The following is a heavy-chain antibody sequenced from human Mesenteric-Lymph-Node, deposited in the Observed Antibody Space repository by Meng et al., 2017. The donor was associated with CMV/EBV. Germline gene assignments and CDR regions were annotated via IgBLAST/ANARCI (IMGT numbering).Heavy chain of an antibody. CDR1: GVTFSSYT. Sequence: QVQLVQSGAVVKKPGSSLKVFCKASGVTFSSYTISWVRQAPGQGLEWMGRIIPILGIANYAQKFQGRVTITADKSTSTAYMELSSLRSEDTAVYYCAGGIAAAGSRWFDPWGQGTLVTVSS. J-gene: IGHJ5*02. CDR2: IIPILGIA. V-gene: IGHV1-69*02. CDR3: AGGIAAAGSRWFDP. D-gene: IGHD6-13*01.